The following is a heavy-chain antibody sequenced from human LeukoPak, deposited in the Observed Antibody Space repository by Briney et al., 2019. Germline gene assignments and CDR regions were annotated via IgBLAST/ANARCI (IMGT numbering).Heavy chain of an antibody. D-gene: IGHD1-26*01. CDR3: ASVGIVGAFDI. V-gene: IGHV4-59*01. CDR1: GGSISSYY. Sequence: SETLSLTCTVSGGSISSYYWSWIRQPPGKGLEWIGYIYYSGSTNYNPSHKGRVTISVDTSKNQFSLKLSSVTAADTAVYYCASVGIVGAFDIWGQGTMVTVSS. CDR2: IYYSGST. J-gene: IGHJ3*02.